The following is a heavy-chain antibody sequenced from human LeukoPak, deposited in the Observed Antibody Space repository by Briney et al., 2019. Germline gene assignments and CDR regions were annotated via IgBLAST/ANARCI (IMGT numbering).Heavy chain of an antibody. CDR1: GFTVSSNY. CDR3: ASQNTAMLAFDI. D-gene: IGHD5-18*01. J-gene: IGHJ3*02. CDR2: IYSGGST. Sequence: PGGSLRPSCAASGFTVSSNYMSWVRQAPGKGLEWVSVIYSGGSTYYADSVKGRFTISRDNSKNTLYLQMNSLRAEDTAVYYCASQNTAMLAFDIWGQGTMVTVSS. V-gene: IGHV3-53*01.